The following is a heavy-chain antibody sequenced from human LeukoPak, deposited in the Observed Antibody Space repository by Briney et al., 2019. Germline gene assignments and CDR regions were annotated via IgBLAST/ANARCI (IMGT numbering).Heavy chain of an antibody. CDR1: GFTFSTYA. V-gene: IGHV3-23*01. CDR3: AKETEWTPLYYFDY. J-gene: IGHJ4*02. Sequence: GGSLRLSCAASGFTFSTYAMSWVRQAPGKGLEWVSAISGSGGSTYYADSVKGRLTISRDNSKNTLYLQMNSLRAEDTAVYYCAKETEWTPLYYFDYWGQGTLVTVSS. CDR2: ISGSGGST. D-gene: IGHD3-3*01.